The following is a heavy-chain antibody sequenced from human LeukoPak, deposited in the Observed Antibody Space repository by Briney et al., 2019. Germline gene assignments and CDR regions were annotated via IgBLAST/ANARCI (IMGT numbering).Heavy chain of an antibody. CDR3: ARRYYDSSGYYFNWFDP. CDR2: MNPNSGNT. D-gene: IGHD3-22*01. J-gene: IGHJ5*02. Sequence: ASVKVSCKASGYTFTSYDINWVRQATGQGLEWMGWMNPNSGNTGYAQKFQGRVTMTRNTSISTAYMELSRLRSDDTAVYYCARRYYDSSGYYFNWFDPWGQGTLVTVSS. CDR1: GYTFTSYD. V-gene: IGHV1-8*01.